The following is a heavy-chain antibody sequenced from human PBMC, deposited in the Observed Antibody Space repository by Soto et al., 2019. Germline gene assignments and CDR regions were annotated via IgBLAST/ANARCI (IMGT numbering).Heavy chain of an antibody. CDR3: AKDEPYYYDSSGSRIRGAYFDY. CDR1: GFTFSSYA. CDR2: ISGSGGST. Sequence: GGSLRLSCAASGFTFSSYAMSWVRQAPGKGLEWVSAISGSGGSTYYADSVKGRFTISRDNSKNTLYLQMNSLRAEDTAVYYCAKDEPYYYDSSGSRIRGAYFDYWGQGTLVTVSS. D-gene: IGHD3-22*01. V-gene: IGHV3-23*01. J-gene: IGHJ4*02.